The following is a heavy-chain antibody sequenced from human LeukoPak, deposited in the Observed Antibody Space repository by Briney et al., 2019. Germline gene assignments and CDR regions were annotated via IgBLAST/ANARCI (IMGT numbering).Heavy chain of an antibody. CDR1: GFTFSSYW. V-gene: IGHV3-7*01. CDR2: IKQDGSEK. CDR3: ARDASGYSSGWYPPLGD. Sequence: GGSLRLSCAASGFTFSSYWMSWVRQAPGKGLEWVANIKQDGSEKYYVDSVKGRFTTSRDNAKNSLYLQMNSLRAEDTAVYYCARDASGYSSGWYPPLGDWGQGTLVTVSS. J-gene: IGHJ4*02. D-gene: IGHD6-19*01.